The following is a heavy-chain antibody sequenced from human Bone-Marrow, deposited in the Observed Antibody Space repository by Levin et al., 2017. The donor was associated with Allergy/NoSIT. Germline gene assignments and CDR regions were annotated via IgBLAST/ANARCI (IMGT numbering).Heavy chain of an antibody. CDR1: GDSISSDTW. J-gene: IGHJ6*02. CDR2: IYRSGST. V-gene: IGHV4-4*02. CDR3: AYSGSSYYYYGMDV. Sequence: NSSETLSLTCAVSGDSISSDTWWSWVRQPPGKGLEWIGQIYRSGSTHYNPSLKSRVTMSRDNSNNQFSLKLTSVTAADTAVYFCAYSGSSYYYYGMDVWGQGTTVSVSS. D-gene: IGHD1-26*01.